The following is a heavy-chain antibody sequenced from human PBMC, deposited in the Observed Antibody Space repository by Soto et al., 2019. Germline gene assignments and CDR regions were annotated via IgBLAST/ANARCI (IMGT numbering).Heavy chain of an antibody. J-gene: IGHJ3*01. Sequence: ASVKVSCKASGYTFTSYGISWVRQAPGQGLEWMGWISAYNGNTNYAQKLQGRVTMTTDTSKNQFSLQLNSVTPEDTAVYYCARVPNPFRLKIGYEDAFDFWGQGTMVTVS. CDR2: ISAYNGNT. CDR3: ARVPNPFRLKIGYEDAFDF. V-gene: IGHV1-18*01. D-gene: IGHD5-12*01. CDR1: GYTFTSYG.